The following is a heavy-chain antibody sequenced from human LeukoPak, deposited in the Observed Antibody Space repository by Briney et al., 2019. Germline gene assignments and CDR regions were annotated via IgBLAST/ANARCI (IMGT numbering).Heavy chain of an antibody. V-gene: IGHV3-53*01. D-gene: IGHD2-15*01. CDR1: GFPVSSNY. CDR3: ARDRIELSGGIFDI. Sequence: GGSLRLSCAASGFPVSSNYMNWVRQAPGKGLEWVSVIYSGGGTYCADSVEGRFTMSRDNSKNTLYLQMNSLRAEDTAVYYCARDRIELSGGIFDIWGQGTMVIISS. CDR2: IYSGGGT. J-gene: IGHJ3*02.